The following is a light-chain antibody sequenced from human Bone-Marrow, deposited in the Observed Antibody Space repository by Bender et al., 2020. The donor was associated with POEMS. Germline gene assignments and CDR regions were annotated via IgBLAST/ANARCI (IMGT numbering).Light chain of an antibody. CDR2: DDS. Sequence: SYVLTQPPSVSVAPGQTARVACGGKDIGIKTVHWYQQKPGQAPVLVVYDDSDRPSGIPERFSGSNSANTATLTIRRVEAGDEADYYCQVWDGGSDVEVVFGGGTKVTVL. CDR3: QVWDGGSDVEVV. CDR1: DIGIKT. V-gene: IGLV3-21*02. J-gene: IGLJ2*01.